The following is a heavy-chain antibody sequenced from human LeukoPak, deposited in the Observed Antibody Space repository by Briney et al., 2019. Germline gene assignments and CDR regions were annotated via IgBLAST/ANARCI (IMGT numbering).Heavy chain of an antibody. J-gene: IGHJ4*02. CDR2: ISSGGSVM. Sequence: GGPLRLSCGASGYTFSDYTMNWVRQAPGKGPEWISYISSGGSVMHYADSVKGRFTISRDNVENSLYLQMNSLRAEDTAVYYCTRDLEYWGQGVLVTVSS. CDR1: GYTFSDYT. CDR3: TRDLEY. V-gene: IGHV3-48*01.